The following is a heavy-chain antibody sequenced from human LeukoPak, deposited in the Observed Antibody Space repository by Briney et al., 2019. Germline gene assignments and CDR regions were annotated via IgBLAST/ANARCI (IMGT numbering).Heavy chain of an antibody. J-gene: IGHJ2*01. CDR2: ISYNSDTI. D-gene: IGHD2-21*02. V-gene: IGHV3-9*01. Sequence: GRSLRLSCAASGFTFDDYAMHWVRQAPGKGLEWVSGISYNSDTIAYADSVKGRFTISRDNAKNSLYLQMNSLRAEDTALYYCAKDYCGGDCYSGWYFDLWGRGTLVTVPS. CDR1: GFTFDDYA. CDR3: AKDYCGGDCYSGWYFDL.